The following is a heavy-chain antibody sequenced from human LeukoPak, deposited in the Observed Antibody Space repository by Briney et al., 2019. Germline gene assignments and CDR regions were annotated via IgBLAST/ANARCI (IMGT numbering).Heavy chain of an antibody. Sequence: PGGSLRLSCAASGFTFSSYSMNWVRQAPGKGLEWVSYISSSSSTIYYADSVKGRFTISRDNAKNSLYLQMNSLRAEDTAVYYCASIPAATDYWGQGTLVTVSS. D-gene: IGHD2-2*01. V-gene: IGHV3-48*04. J-gene: IGHJ4*02. CDR3: ASIPAATDY. CDR1: GFTFSSYS. CDR2: ISSSSSTI.